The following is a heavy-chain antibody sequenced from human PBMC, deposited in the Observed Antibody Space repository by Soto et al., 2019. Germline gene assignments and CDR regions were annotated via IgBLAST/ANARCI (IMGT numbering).Heavy chain of an antibody. D-gene: IGHD6-13*01. CDR2: MNPNSGNT. J-gene: IGHJ6*02. Sequence: QVQLVQSGAEVKKPGASVKVSCKASGYTFTSYDINWVRQATGQGLEWMGWMNPNSGNTGYAQKFQGRVTMTRNTSISTAYMELSSLRSEDTAVYYCARIAAAGGYYYYGMDVWDQGTTVTVSS. V-gene: IGHV1-8*01. CDR1: GYTFTSYD. CDR3: ARIAAAGGYYYYGMDV.